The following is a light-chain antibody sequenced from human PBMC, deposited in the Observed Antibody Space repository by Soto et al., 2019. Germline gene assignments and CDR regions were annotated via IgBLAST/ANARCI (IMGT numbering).Light chain of an antibody. CDR2: GAS. CDR1: PAIASF. J-gene: IGKJ1*01. Sequence: IQLSKSPSSLSASVGDRVTITCRASPAIASFLAWYQQKPGTAPKLLIYGASTLQSGVPSRFSGSRSGTDYTLTISSLQSEDFAVYYCQQYNNWPPTFGQGTKVDIK. CDR3: QQYNNWPPT. V-gene: IGKV1-9*01.